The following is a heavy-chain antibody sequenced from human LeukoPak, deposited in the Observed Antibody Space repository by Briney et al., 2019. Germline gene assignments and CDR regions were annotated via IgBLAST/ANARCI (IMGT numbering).Heavy chain of an antibody. V-gene: IGHV4-61*09. CDR2: IYTSGST. Sequence: SETLSLTSTVSAGSVSSGSYYWSWIRQPAGKGLEWIGHIYTSGSTNYNPSHKSRVTISIDTSKHQFSLKLSSVTAADTAVYYCARCTSTSCYHFDYWGQGALVTVSS. CDR1: AGSVSSGSYY. J-gene: IGHJ4*02. D-gene: IGHD2-2*01. CDR3: ARCTSTSCYHFDY.